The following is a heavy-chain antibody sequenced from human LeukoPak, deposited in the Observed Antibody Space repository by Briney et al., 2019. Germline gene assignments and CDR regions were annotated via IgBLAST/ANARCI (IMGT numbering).Heavy chain of an antibody. CDR1: GFTFSNYE. CDR3: ARGGQLWAHFDY. CDR2: ISSSGSTI. V-gene: IGHV3-48*03. J-gene: IGHJ4*02. Sequence: PGGSLRLSCAASGFTFSNYEINWVRQAPGKGLEWVSYISSSGSTIYYADSVKGRFTISRDNAKNSLFLQMNSLRAEDTAVYFCARGGQLWAHFDYWGQGTLVTVSS. D-gene: IGHD5-18*01.